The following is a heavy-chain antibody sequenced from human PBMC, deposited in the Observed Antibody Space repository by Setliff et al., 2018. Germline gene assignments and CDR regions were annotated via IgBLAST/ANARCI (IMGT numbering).Heavy chain of an antibody. CDR3: AIVGVTIFGVVDDAFDI. CDR2: INTNTGNP. J-gene: IGHJ3*02. CDR1: GHTFTSYA. D-gene: IGHD3-3*01. V-gene: IGHV7-4-1*02. Sequence: ASVKVSCKASGHTFTSYAMNWVRQAPGQGLEWMGWINTNTGNPTYAQGFTGRFVFSLDTSVSTAYLQISSLKAEDTAVYYCAIVGVTIFGVVDDAFDIWGQGTMVTVSS.